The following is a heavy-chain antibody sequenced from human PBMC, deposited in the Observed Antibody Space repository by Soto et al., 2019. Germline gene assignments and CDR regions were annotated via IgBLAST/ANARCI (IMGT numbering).Heavy chain of an antibody. CDR2: ISGYDGRT. J-gene: IGHJ6*02. CDR1: GYTFTRYG. Sequence: QVHLVQSGAEVKKPGASVKVSCKTSGYTFTRYGISWVRQAPGQGLEWMGWISGYDGRTNFAQKVQDRWTVTTDTSTSKVYMELRRLSADDTAVYYCAREGDVPYYSYGMDVWGQGTTVTVSS. CDR3: AREGDVPYYSYGMDV. D-gene: IGHD2-21*02. V-gene: IGHV1-18*01.